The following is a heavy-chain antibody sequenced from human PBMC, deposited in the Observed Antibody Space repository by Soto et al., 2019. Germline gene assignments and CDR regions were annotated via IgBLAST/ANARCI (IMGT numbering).Heavy chain of an antibody. D-gene: IGHD6-6*01. CDR3: GREKEDEGSSSLRVYYGVDV. CDR2: INSRAYYT. V-gene: IGHV3-21*06. J-gene: IGHJ6*02. CDR1: GFTLSNYR. Sequence: EVQLVESGGGPVKSGQSLRLSCVASGFTLSNYRMTWVRQGPGKGLEWVSSINSRAYYTHYTESVKGRFTISRDNAKNSVFLQMNSLRAEDAAVYYCGREKEDEGSSSLRVYYGVDVWGQGTTVIVSS.